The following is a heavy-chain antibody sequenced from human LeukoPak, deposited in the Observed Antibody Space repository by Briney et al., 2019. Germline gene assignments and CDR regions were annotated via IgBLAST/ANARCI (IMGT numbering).Heavy chain of an antibody. CDR1: GGSLSGYY. V-gene: IGHV4-59*03. Sequence: SETLSLTCTVSGGSLSGYYHNWVRQSPGRGLEWIGLVHYSGNTNYNPSLKSRVSISTDTSKNQFSLELTSVTAADTAVYYCAIGRGWQPDYWGQGIPVTVSS. D-gene: IGHD3-10*01. J-gene: IGHJ4*02. CDR3: AIGRGWQPDY. CDR2: VHYSGNT.